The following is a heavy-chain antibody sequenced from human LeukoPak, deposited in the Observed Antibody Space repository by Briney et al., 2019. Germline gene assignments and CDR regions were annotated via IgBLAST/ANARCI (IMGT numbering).Heavy chain of an antibody. D-gene: IGHD3-10*01. V-gene: IGHV3-7*04. CDR2: IKQDGREK. CDR1: GFTFSSYW. J-gene: IGHJ4*02. CDR3: ARDNYYGSGSFGD. Sequence: GGSLSLSCAASGFTFSSYWMSWARQAQGKGLEGVANIKQDGREKYYVDSVKGRFTISRVNAKNSLYLQMNSLRAEDTAVYYCARDNYYGSGSFGDWCQGTLVAVSS.